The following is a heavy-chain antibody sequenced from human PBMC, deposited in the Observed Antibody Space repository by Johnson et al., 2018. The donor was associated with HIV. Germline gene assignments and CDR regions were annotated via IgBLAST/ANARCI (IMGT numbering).Heavy chain of an antibody. CDR1: GFIFDDYA. J-gene: IGHJ3*02. CDR3: AKAMGGWLLAHAFDI. V-gene: IGHV3-9*01. Sequence: VQLVESGGGLVQHGGSLRLSCAASGFIFDDYAMHWVRQAPGKGLEWVSGISWNSGSIGYADSVKGRFTISRDNAKNTLYLQMNSLRAEDTAVYYCAKAMGGWLLAHAFDIWGQGTMVTISS. D-gene: IGHD3-22*01. CDR2: ISWNSGSI.